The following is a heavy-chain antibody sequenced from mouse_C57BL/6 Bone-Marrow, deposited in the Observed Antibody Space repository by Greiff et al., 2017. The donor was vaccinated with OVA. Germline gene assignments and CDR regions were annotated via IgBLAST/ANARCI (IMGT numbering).Heavy chain of an antibody. D-gene: IGHD4-1*01. CDR2: IDPEDGET. CDR1: GFNIKDYY. V-gene: IGHV14-2*01. CDR3: ARSSNWGMDY. J-gene: IGHJ4*01. Sequence: EVQLQQSGAELVKPGASVKLSCTASGFNIKDYYMHWVKQRTEQGLEWIGRIDPEDGETTYAPKFQGKATLTADTSSNTTYLRLSSLTSEDTAVYYCARSSNWGMDYWGQGTSVTVSS.